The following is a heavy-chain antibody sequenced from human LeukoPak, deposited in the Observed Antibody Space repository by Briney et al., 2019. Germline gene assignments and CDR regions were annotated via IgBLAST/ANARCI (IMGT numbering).Heavy chain of an antibody. D-gene: IGHD1-26*01. CDR2: LSSPGSNI. Sequence: PAGSLRLSCAASGFTFSNYGMDWVRQAPGKGLEWVADLSSPGSNISYAESLHRRFTLSRDSSKTALYLSMTSLRAEATPVYSCARVGFPANIRSFDYWGQGSLVTVSS. J-gene: IGHJ4*02. CDR1: GFTFSNYG. CDR3: ARVGFPANIRSFDY. V-gene: IGHV3-33*01.